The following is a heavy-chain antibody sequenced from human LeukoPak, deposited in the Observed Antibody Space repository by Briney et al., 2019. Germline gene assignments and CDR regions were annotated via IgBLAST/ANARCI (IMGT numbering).Heavy chain of an antibody. J-gene: IGHJ5*02. CDR3: AQQCLDRSGYYSVPNYFAP. D-gene: IGHD3-22*01. Sequence: GGSLRLSCAASGFTFSSYWMSWVRQAPGKGLEWVANRKQDGSEKYYVDSVKGRFTISRDNAKNSLYLQMNSLRAEDTAVYYCAQQCLDRSGYYSVPNYFAPWGQGTLVTVSS. V-gene: IGHV3-7*01. CDR1: GFTFSSYW. CDR2: RKQDGSEK.